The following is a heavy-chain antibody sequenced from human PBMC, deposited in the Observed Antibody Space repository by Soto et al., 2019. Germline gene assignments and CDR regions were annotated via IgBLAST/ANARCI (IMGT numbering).Heavy chain of an antibody. Sequence: SETLSLTCAVYGGSFSGYYWSWIRQPPGKGLEWIGEINHSGNTNYNPSLKSRVTISVDTSKNQFSLKLSSVTAADTAVYYCARGWRYYDFWSGPDYWGQGTLVTVSS. CDR2: INHSGNT. D-gene: IGHD3-3*01. J-gene: IGHJ4*02. CDR1: GGSFSGYY. CDR3: ARGWRYYDFWSGPDY. V-gene: IGHV4-34*01.